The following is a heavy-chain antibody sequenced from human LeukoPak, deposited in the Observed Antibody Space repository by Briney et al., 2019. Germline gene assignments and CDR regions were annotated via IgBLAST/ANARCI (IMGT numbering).Heavy chain of an antibody. D-gene: IGHD5-18*01. J-gene: IGHJ4*02. Sequence: GGSLRLSCAASGFTFRDYWMSWVRQAPGKGPEWVANIKQDGSEAYYVDSVKGRFTISRDNARNSLNLQMNSLRAEDTAVYYCARWAAVTDYWGQGTLVTVSS. CDR2: IKQDGSEA. V-gene: IGHV3-7*01. CDR3: ARWAAVTDY. CDR1: GFTFRDYW.